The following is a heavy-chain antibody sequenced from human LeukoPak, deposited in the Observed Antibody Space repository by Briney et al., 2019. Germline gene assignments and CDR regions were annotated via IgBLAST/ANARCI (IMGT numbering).Heavy chain of an antibody. Sequence: GASVKVSCKASGGTFSSYAISWVRHAPGQGLEWMGGIIPIFGTANYAQKFQGRVTITADESTSKAYMELSSLRSEDTAVYYSTRENYYDSSGIRYYYYMDVWGKGTTVTVSS. CDR1: GGTFSSYA. CDR3: TRENYYDSSGIRYYYYMDV. J-gene: IGHJ6*03. D-gene: IGHD3-22*01. CDR2: IIPIFGTA. V-gene: IGHV1-69*13.